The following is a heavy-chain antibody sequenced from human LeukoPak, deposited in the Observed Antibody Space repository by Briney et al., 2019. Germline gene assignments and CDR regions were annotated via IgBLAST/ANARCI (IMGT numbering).Heavy chain of an antibody. D-gene: IGHD3-16*01. CDR3: ATLGVPNIVWEDYYYYGMDV. V-gene: IGHV4-59*12. CDR1: GGSISSYY. CDR2: IYYSGST. Sequence: PSETLSLTCTVSGGSISSYYWNWIRQPPGKGLEWIGYIYYSGSTNYNPSLKSRVTISVDTSKNQFSLKLSSVTAADTAVYYCATLGVPNIVWEDYYYYGMDVWGQGTTVTVSS. J-gene: IGHJ6*02.